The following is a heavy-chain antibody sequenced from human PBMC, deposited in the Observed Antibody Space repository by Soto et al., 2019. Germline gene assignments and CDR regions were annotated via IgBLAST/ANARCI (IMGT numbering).Heavy chain of an antibody. V-gene: IGHV3-48*04. D-gene: IGHD2-15*01. CDR2: ISISSSTI. CDR3: AREWCSGGSCYPPVFDY. CDR1: GFTFSSFS. J-gene: IGHJ4*02. Sequence: GGSLRLSCAASGFTFSSFSMNWVRQAPGKGLEWVSYISISSSTIYYADSVKGRFTISRDNAKNSLYLQMNSLRAEDTAVYYCAREWCSGGSCYPPVFDYWGQGTLVTVSS.